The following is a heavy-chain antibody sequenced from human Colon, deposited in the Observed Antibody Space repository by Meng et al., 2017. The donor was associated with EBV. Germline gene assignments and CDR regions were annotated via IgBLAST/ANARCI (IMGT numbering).Heavy chain of an antibody. J-gene: IGHJ4*02. Sequence: EVNLLQSGGGLMRPGGSLRLSCEASWFIVSPKYMSCVRQAPVKGLEWVSIIYSGGNTYYADSVKRRFTISRENSKNPLYLQRNSLRAEDTAVYYCVTDWFRVLGGQGTLVT. D-gene: IGHD2-8*01. CDR2: IYSGGNT. V-gene: IGHV3-53*01. CDR3: VTDWFRVL. CDR1: WFIVSPKY.